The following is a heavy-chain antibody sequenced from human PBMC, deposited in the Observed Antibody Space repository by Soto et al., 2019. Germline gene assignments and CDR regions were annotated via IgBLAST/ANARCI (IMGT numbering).Heavy chain of an antibody. D-gene: IGHD1-26*01. V-gene: IGHV3-23*01. J-gene: IGHJ6*02. CDR1: GFTFSSYA. Sequence: GGSLRLSCAASGFTFSSYAMSWVRQAPGKGLEWVSAISCSGGSTYYADSVKGRFTISRDNSKNTLYLQMNSLRAEATAVYYCAKELNVGATLYYYYGMDVWGQGTTVTVSS. CDR3: AKELNVGATLYYYYGMDV. CDR2: ISCSGGST.